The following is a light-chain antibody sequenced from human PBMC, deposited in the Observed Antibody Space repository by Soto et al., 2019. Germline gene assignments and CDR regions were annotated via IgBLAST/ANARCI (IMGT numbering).Light chain of an antibody. V-gene: IGKV1-39*01. CDR2: LSS. J-gene: IGKJ5*01. CDR1: HNIFNY. CDR3: QQSSTTTIT. Sequence: DIQMTQSPSSLSASVGDTVTITCRASHNIFNYLNWYQQRPGEAPKFLIYLSSTLQSGVPSRFSGSGYGTDFTLTISSPQPEDFGTYFCQQSSTTTITFGQGTRLEIK.